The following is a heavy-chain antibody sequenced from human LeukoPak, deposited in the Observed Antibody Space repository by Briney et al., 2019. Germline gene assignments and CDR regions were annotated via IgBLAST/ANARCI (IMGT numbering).Heavy chain of an antibody. CDR2: ISGSGGST. CDR3: AKGDSELLWFGELGAFDI. J-gene: IGHJ3*02. CDR1: GFTFSSYA. D-gene: IGHD3-10*01. Sequence: PGGSLRLSCAASGFTFSSYAKSWVRQAPGKGLEWVSAISGSGGSTYYADSVKGRFTISRDNSKNTLYLQMNSLRAEDTAVYYCAKGDSELLWFGELGAFDIWGQGTMVTVSS. V-gene: IGHV3-23*01.